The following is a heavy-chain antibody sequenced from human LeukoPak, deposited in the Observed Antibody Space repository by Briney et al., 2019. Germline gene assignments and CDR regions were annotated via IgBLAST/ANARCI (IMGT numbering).Heavy chain of an antibody. V-gene: IGHV4-59*11. CDR1: GGSIRSHS. CDR2: VNYFGTT. Sequence: SETLSLTCTVSGGSIRSHSWHWIRQSPGKGLEWIGSVNYFGTTTYKPSLKSRVTLSVDTSKNQFSLKLTSVTAADTAVYYCARDIGGDTDGRASYWFAPWGQGTLVTVSS. D-gene: IGHD1-1*01. CDR3: ARDIGGDTDGRASYWFAP. J-gene: IGHJ5*02.